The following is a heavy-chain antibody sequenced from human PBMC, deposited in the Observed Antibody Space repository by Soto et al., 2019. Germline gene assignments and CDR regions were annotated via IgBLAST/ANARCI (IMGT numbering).Heavy chain of an antibody. V-gene: IGHV1-3*01. Sequence: QVQLVQSGAEVKKPGASVKVSCKASGYTFTSYAMHWVRQAPGQRIEWMGWINAGNGNTKYSHKFQGIGTISRDTSASTAYMELSSLRSEDTAVYYCARSIVVVTAADYWGQGTLVTVSS. J-gene: IGHJ4*02. CDR1: GYTFTSYA. CDR2: INAGNGNT. D-gene: IGHD2-21*02. CDR3: ARSIVVVTAADY.